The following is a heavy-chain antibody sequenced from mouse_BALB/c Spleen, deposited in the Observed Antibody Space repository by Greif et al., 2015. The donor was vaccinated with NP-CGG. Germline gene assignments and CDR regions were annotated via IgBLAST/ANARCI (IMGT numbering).Heavy chain of an antibody. CDR1: GYTFTSYW. D-gene: IGHD2-10*02. CDR2: INPSTGYT. CDR3: AKQYGNTAWFAY. V-gene: IGHV1-7*01. J-gene: IGHJ3*01. Sequence: VQVVESGAELAKPGASAKMSCKASGYTFTSYWMHWVKQRPGQGLEWIGYINPSTGYTEYNQKFKDKATLTADKSSSTAYMQLSSLTSEDSAVYYCAKQYGNTAWFAYWGQGTLVTVSA.